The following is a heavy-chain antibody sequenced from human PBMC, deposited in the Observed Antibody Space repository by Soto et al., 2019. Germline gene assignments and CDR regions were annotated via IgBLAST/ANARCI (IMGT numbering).Heavy chain of an antibody. Sequence: QLQVQESGSGLVQPSQTLSLTCTVSGGSISSGVYSWSWIRQPPGGGLEWIACMYHDGNTNYNPALKSRVTMSVDRSKNQFSLKLTSVTAADTAVYYCARDHYEKNEYDAFDIWGQGTMVTGSS. CDR1: GGSISSGVYS. CDR2: MYHDGNT. V-gene: IGHV4-30-2*01. J-gene: IGHJ3*02. CDR3: ARDHYEKNEYDAFDI. D-gene: IGHD3-22*01.